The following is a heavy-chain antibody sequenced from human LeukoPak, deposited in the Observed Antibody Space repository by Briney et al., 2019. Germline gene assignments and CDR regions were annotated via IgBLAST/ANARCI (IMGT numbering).Heavy chain of an antibody. CDR2: INTNTGNP. J-gene: IGHJ6*03. D-gene: IGHD2-15*01. CDR3: ARDLKLCSGGSCYSYYMDV. CDR1: GFTFSTYA. V-gene: IGHV7-4-1*02. Sequence: GASVKVSCKASGFTFSTYAMNWVRQAPGQGLEWMGWINTNTGNPTYAQGFTGRFVFSLDTSVSTAYLQISSLKAEDTAVYYCARDLKLCSGGSCYSYYMDVWGKGTTVTVSS.